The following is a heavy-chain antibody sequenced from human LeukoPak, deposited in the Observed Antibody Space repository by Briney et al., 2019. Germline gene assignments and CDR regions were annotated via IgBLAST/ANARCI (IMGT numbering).Heavy chain of an antibody. CDR1: GGSFSRYS. J-gene: IGHJ6*03. V-gene: IGHV3-21*01. D-gene: IGHD5-12*01. CDR2: IYSSDSYI. Sequence: PGGSLSLSCAASGGSFSRYSVNWVRQAPGKGLEWVSSIYSSDSYIYCADSEKGRFTLSRDTNKNSLYLLMNRLRDDETALYYGAREQVNGGYSGYDTVYYYYYMDVWGKGTTVTVSS. CDR3: AREQVNGGYSGYDTVYYYYYMDV.